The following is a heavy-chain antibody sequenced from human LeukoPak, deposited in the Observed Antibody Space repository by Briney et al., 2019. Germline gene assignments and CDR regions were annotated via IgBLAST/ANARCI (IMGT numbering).Heavy chain of an antibody. Sequence: GGSLRLSCAASGFTFSSYAMSWVRQAPGKELEWVSVISGTGGRTYYADSVKGRFTISRDNSKNTLYLQMNSLRAEDTAVYYCAKSGVLAATGEDFDYWGQGTLVTVSS. V-gene: IGHV3-23*01. J-gene: IGHJ4*02. CDR3: AKSGVLAATGEDFDY. CDR2: ISGTGGRT. D-gene: IGHD2-15*01. CDR1: GFTFSSYA.